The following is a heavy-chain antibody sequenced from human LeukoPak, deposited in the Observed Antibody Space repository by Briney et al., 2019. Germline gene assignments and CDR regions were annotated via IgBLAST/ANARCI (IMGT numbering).Heavy chain of an antibody. J-gene: IGHJ4*02. Sequence: SETLSLTCTVSGGSISSSSYYWGWIRQPPGKGLEWIGSIYYSGSTYYNPSLKSRVTISVDTSKNQFSLKLSSVTAADTAVYYCARTLLWFGVLLQLDYWGQGTLVTVSS. D-gene: IGHD3-10*01. V-gene: IGHV4-39*01. CDR2: IYYSGST. CDR3: ARTLLWFGVLLQLDY. CDR1: GGSISSSSYY.